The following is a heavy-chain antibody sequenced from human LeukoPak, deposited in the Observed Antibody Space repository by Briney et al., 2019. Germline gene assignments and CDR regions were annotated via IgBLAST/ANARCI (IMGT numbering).Heavy chain of an antibody. CDR1: GFTFSSYG. V-gene: IGHV3-48*04. CDR2: ISSSGSTI. D-gene: IGHD3-10*01. J-gene: IGHJ4*02. Sequence: QSGGTLRLSCAASGFTFSSYGMSWVRQAPGKGLEWVSYISSSGSTIYYADSVKGRFTISRDNAKNSLYLQMNSLRAEDTAVYYCAKAPAGSITMVRGVIEYFDYWGQGTLVTVSS. CDR3: AKAPAGSITMVRGVIEYFDY.